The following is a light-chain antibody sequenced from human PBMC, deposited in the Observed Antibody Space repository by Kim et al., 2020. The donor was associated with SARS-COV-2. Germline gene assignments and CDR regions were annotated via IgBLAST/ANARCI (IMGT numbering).Light chain of an antibody. CDR2: DAS. V-gene: IGKV3-11*01. Sequence: SPGDRATLSCRASQNIDTYLAWYQQRPGQAPRLLVYDASNRATGVPGRFSGSGSGTDFTLTISSLEPEDFSIYYCQQRNSWPPAVTFGGGTKV. CDR1: QNIDTY. CDR3: QQRNSWPPAVT. J-gene: IGKJ4*01.